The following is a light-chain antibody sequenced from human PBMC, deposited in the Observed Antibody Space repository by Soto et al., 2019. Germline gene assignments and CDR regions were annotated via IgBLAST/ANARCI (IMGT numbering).Light chain of an antibody. CDR1: SSNIGINT. J-gene: IGLJ3*02. CDR3: AVWDDSLKGWV. CDR2: SDN. Sequence: QSVLTQPPSASGTPGQRVTISCSGSSSNIGINTVNWYQQLPGTAPKLLIYSDNQRPSGVPDRFSGSKSGTSASLAISGLQSEDEADYYCAVWDDSLKGWVFGGGTQLTVL. V-gene: IGLV1-44*01.